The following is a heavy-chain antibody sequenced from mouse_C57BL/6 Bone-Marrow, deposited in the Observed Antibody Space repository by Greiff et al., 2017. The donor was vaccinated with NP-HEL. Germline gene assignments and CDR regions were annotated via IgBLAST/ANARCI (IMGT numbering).Heavy chain of an antibody. CDR2: ISNGGGST. Sequence: EVKVVESGGGLVQPGGSLKLSCAASGFTFSDYYMYWVRQTPEKRLEWVAYISNGGGSTYYQDTVKGRFTISRDNAKNTLYLQMSRLKSADTAMYYCARPYYDYDGYYAMDYWGQGTSVTVSS. V-gene: IGHV5-12*01. J-gene: IGHJ4*01. D-gene: IGHD2-4*01. CDR3: ARPYYDYDGYYAMDY. CDR1: GFTFSDYY.